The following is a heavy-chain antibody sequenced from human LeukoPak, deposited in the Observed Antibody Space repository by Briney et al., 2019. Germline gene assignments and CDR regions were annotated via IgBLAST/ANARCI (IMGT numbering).Heavy chain of an antibody. Sequence: SETLSLSCTVSTGSFSSSTYYWGWIRQPPGKGLEWIGTISYDGSAYYNPSLTSRVTISVDTSRNHFSLRLNSVTAADTAVYYCARGWVGAISYYFDVWGQGTLVTVSS. V-gene: IGHV4-39*07. CDR2: ISYDGSA. J-gene: IGHJ4*02. D-gene: IGHD1-26*01. CDR1: TGSFSSSTYY. CDR3: ARGWVGAISYYFDV.